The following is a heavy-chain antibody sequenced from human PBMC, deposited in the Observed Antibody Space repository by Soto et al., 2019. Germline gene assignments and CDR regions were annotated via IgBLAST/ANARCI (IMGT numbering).Heavy chain of an antibody. CDR3: AKESFGYCGGDCYDAFDI. D-gene: IGHD2-21*02. Sequence: GSLRLSCAASGFTFSSYGMHWVRQAPGKGLEWVAVISYDGSNKYYADSVKGRFTISRDNSKNTLYLQMNSLRAEDTAVYYCAKESFGYCGGDCYDAFDIWGQGTMVTVSS. V-gene: IGHV3-30*18. CDR2: ISYDGSNK. J-gene: IGHJ3*02. CDR1: GFTFSSYG.